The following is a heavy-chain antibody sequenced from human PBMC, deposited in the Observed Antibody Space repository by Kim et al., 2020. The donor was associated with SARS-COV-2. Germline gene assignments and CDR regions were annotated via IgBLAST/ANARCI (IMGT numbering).Heavy chain of an antibody. D-gene: IGHD5-18*01. V-gene: IGHV5-51*01. Sequence: GESLKISCKGSGYSFTSYWIGWVRQMPGKGLEWMGIIYPGDSDTRYSPSFQGQVTISADKSISTAYLQWSSLKASDTAMYYCARQINAGYSYVGDYYYGMDVWGQGTTVTVSS. CDR3: ARQINAGYSYVGDYYYGMDV. CDR1: GYSFTSYW. J-gene: IGHJ6*02. CDR2: IYPGDSDT.